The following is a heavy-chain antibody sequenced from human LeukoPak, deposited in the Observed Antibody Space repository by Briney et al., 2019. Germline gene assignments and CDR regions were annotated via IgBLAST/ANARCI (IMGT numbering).Heavy chain of an antibody. V-gene: IGHV3-48*03. CDR3: ARDKYYGSGSCLDY. Sequence: GGSLRLSCAASGFTFSSYEMNWVRQAPGKGLEWVSYISSSGSTIYYADSVKGRFTISRDNAKNSLYLQMNSLRAEDTAVYYRARDKYYGSGSCLDYWGQGTLVTVSS. J-gene: IGHJ4*02. CDR2: ISSSGSTI. D-gene: IGHD3-10*01. CDR1: GFTFSSYE.